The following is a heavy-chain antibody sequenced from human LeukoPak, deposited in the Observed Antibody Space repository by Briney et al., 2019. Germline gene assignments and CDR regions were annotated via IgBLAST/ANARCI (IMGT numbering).Heavy chain of an antibody. V-gene: IGHV3-33*01. J-gene: IGHJ4*02. CDR1: GFTFSSYG. Sequence: GGSLRLSYAASGFTFSSYGMHWVRQAPGKGLEWVAVIWYDGSNKYYADSVKGRFTISRDNSKNTLYLQMNSLRAEDTAVYYCARDFVSDSSGSLDYWGQGTLVTVSS. CDR2: IWYDGSNK. CDR3: ARDFVSDSSGSLDY. D-gene: IGHD3-22*01.